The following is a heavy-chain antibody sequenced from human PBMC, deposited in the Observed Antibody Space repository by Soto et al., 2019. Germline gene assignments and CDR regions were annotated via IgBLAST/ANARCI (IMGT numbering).Heavy chain of an antibody. CDR1: GFTFSSYW. J-gene: IGHJ6*02. Sequence: GGSLRLSCAASGFTFSSYWMSWVRQAPGKGLEWVANIKQDGSEKYYVDSVKGRFTISRDNAKNSLYLQMNSLRAEDTAVYYCANQRIVVVVAATGWEYYYYGMDVWGQGTTVTVSS. CDR3: ANQRIVVVVAATGWEYYYYGMDV. D-gene: IGHD2-15*01. V-gene: IGHV3-7*01. CDR2: IKQDGSEK.